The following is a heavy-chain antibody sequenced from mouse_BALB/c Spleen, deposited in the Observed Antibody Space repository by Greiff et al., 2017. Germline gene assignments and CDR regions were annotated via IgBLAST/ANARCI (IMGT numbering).Heavy chain of an antibody. Sequence: EVQLVETGGGLVQPKGSLKLSCAASGFTFNTNAMNWVRQAPGKGLEWVARIRSKSNNYATYYADSVKDRFTISRDDSQSMLYLQMNNLKTEDTAMYYCVGDWFAYWGQGTLVTVSA. CDR2: IRSKSNNYAT. CDR3: VGDWFAY. V-gene: IGHV10S3*01. CDR1: GFTFNTNA. J-gene: IGHJ3*01.